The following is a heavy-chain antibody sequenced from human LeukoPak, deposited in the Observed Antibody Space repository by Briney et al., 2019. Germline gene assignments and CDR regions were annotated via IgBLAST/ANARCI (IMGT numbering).Heavy chain of an antibody. D-gene: IGHD3-3*01. CDR1: GGSISSYY. J-gene: IGHJ4*02. V-gene: IGHV4-59*01. Sequence: SETLSHTCTVSGGSISSYYWSWIRQPPGKGLEWIGYIYYSGSTNYNPSLKSRVTISVDTSKNQFSLKLSSVTAADTAVYYCASSYVGDFWSGYLSPFDYWGQGTLVTVSS. CDR3: ASSYVGDFWSGYLSPFDY. CDR2: IYYSGST.